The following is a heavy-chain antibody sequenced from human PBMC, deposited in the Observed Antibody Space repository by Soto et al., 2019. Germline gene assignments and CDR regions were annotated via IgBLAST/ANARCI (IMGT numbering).Heavy chain of an antibody. D-gene: IGHD3-22*01. V-gene: IGHV1-24*01. J-gene: IGHJ3*02. CDR1: GYTLTELS. CDR3: ATGMAMIVVLDAFDI. Sequence: ASVKVSCKVSGYTLTELSMHWVRQAPGKGLEWMGGFDPEDGETIYAQKFQGRVTMTEDTSTDTAYMELSSLRSEDTAVYYCATGMAMIVVLDAFDIWGQATRVTVAS. CDR2: FDPEDGET.